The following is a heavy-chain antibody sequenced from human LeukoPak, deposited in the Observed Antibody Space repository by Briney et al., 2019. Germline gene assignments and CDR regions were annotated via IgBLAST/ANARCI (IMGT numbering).Heavy chain of an antibody. CDR1: GFTFSSYA. Sequence: GGSLRLSCAASGFTFSSYAMSWVRQAPGKGLEWGSAISGSGGSTYYADSVKGRFTISRDNSKNTLYLQMNSLRAEYTAVYYCAKARYSSSWAFDYWGQGTLGTVSS. CDR3: AKARYSSSWAFDY. CDR2: ISGSGGST. J-gene: IGHJ4*02. V-gene: IGHV3-23*01. D-gene: IGHD6-13*01.